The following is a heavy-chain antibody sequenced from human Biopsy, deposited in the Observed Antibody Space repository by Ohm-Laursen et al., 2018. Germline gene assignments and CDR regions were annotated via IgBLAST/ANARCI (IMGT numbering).Heavy chain of an antibody. CDR1: GGTSSNFA. Sequence: SSVKVSCNASGGTSSNFAINWVRQAPGQGLECMGRIIPLIGLTNYAQKFQGRVTITADKFTNTVYMELSSLRSDDTAVYYCATKLTGYFHHWGQGTLVIVSS. CDR3: ATKLTGYFHH. CDR2: IIPLIGLT. V-gene: IGHV1-69*04. D-gene: IGHD3-9*01. J-gene: IGHJ1*01.